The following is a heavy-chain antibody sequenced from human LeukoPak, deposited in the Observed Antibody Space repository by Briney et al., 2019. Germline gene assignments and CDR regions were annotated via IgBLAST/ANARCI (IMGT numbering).Heavy chain of an antibody. V-gene: IGHV4-38-2*02. D-gene: IGHD5-12*01. CDR1: GYSISSGYY. Sequence: PSETLSLTCTVSGYSISSGYYWGWLRQPPGKGLEGIGSIYHSGSTYYNPSLKSRVTISVDTSKNQFSLKLSSVTAADTAVYYCARIVGYSGYDWGQGTLVTVSS. CDR3: ARIVGYSGYD. J-gene: IGHJ4*02. CDR2: IYHSGST.